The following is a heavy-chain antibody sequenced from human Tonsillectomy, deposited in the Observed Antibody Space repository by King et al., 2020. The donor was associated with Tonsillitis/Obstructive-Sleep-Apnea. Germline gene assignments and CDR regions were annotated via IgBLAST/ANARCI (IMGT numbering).Heavy chain of an antibody. CDR3: ARSAPGTGNTPFQY. CDR2: IYPSDSDT. D-gene: IGHD1-1*01. J-gene: IGHJ4*02. V-gene: IGHV5-51*01. CDR1: GYRFTSHW. Sequence: VQLVQSGAEVKKPGESLKISCKGSGYRFTSHWIGWVRQLPGKGLEWMGIIYPSDSDTRYSPSFQGQVTISADKSLSTAYLQWSSLKASDTAIYYCARSAPGTGNTPFQYWGQGTLVTVSS.